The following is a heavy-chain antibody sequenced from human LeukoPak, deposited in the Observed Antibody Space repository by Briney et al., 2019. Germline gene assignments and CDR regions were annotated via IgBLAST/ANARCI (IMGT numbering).Heavy chain of an antibody. V-gene: IGHV4-39*01. J-gene: IGHJ2*01. CDR2: IYYSGST. Sequence: PSETLSLTCTVSGGSISSSSYYWGWIRQPPGKGLEWIGSIYYSGSTYYNPSLKSRVTISVDTSKNQFSLKLSSVTAADTAVYYCAADSSGYYYGWYFDLWGRGTLVTVSS. CDR1: GGSISSSSYY. D-gene: IGHD3-22*01. CDR3: AADSSGYYYGWYFDL.